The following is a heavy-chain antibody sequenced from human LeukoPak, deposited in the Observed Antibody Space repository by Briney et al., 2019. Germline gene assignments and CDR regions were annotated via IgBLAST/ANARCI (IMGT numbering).Heavy chain of an antibody. CDR1: GFTFSSYW. CDR3: ARVLRVSSWYFLYYYYYMDV. J-gene: IGHJ6*03. D-gene: IGHD6-13*01. CDR2: IKQDGSEK. V-gene: IGHV3-7*01. Sequence: GGSLRLSCAASGFTFSSYWMSWVRQAPGKGLEWVANIKQDGSEKYYVDSVKGRFTISRDNAKNSLYLQMNSLRAEDTAVYYCARVLRVSSWYFLYYYYYMDVWGKGTTVTVSS.